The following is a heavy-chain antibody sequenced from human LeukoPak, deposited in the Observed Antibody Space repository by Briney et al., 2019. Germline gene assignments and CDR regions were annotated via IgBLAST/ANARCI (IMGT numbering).Heavy chain of an antibody. J-gene: IGHJ4*02. CDR1: GGTFSSYA. Sequence: SVTVSCKASGGTFSSYAITWVRQAPGQGLEWMGGIIPIFGTANYAQKFQGRVTITADESTSTAYMELSSLRSEDTAVYYCARGLGRDPPDYWGQGTLVTVSS. CDR3: ARGLGRDPPDY. V-gene: IGHV1-69*13. D-gene: IGHD1-26*01. CDR2: IIPIFGTA.